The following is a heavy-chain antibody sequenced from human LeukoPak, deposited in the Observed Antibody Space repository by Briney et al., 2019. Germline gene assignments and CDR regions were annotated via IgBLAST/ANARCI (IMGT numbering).Heavy chain of an antibody. J-gene: IGHJ6*02. CDR1: GFTFSSYW. CDR2: INSDGSST. CDR3: ARDPAYYYDSSGYPNYGMDV. V-gene: IGHV3-74*01. Sequence: GGSLRLSCAASGFTFSSYWMHWVRQAPGKGLVWVSRINSDGSSTSYADSVKGRFTISRDNANNTLYLQMNSLRAEDTAVYYCARDPAYYYDSSGYPNYGMDVWAKGPRSPSP. D-gene: IGHD3-22*01.